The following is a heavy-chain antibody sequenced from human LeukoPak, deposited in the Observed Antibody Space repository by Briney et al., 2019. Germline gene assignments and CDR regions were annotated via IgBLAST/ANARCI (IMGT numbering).Heavy chain of an antibody. Sequence: SQTLSLTCAVSGGSISSGGYSWSWIRQPPGKGLEWIGYIYHSGSTYYNPSLKSRVTISVDRSKNQFSLKLSSVTAADTAVYYCARGDYGGLVFDYWGQGTLVTVSS. D-gene: IGHD4-23*01. CDR1: GGSISSGGYS. J-gene: IGHJ4*02. CDR2: IYHSGST. V-gene: IGHV4-30-2*01. CDR3: ARGDYGGLVFDY.